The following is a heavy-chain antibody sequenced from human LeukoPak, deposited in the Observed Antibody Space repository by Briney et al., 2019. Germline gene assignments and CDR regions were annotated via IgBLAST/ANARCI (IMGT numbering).Heavy chain of an antibody. V-gene: IGHV4-34*01. Sequence: SETLSLTCAVYGGSFSGYYWSWIRQPPGKGLEWIGEINHSGSTNYNPSLKNRVTFSVDTSKNQFSLNLSSVTAADTAVYYCARGYTSGWSPALDIWGQGTMVTVSS. D-gene: IGHD6-19*01. CDR1: GGSFSGYY. J-gene: IGHJ3*02. CDR3: ARGYTSGWSPALDI. CDR2: INHSGST.